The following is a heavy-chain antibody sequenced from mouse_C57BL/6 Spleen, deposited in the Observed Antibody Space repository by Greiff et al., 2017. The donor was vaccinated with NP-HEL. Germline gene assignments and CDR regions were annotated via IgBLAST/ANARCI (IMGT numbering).Heavy chain of an antibody. CDR3: ATDGYPWYFDV. CDR1: GYTFTDYN. D-gene: IGHD2-3*01. Sequence: VQLQQSGPELVKPGASVKMSCKASGYTFTDYNMHWVKQSHGKSLEWIGYINPNNGGTSYNQKFKGKATLTVNKSSSTAYMELRSLTSEDSAVYYCATDGYPWYFDVWGTGTTVTVSS. J-gene: IGHJ1*03. V-gene: IGHV1-22*01. CDR2: INPNNGGT.